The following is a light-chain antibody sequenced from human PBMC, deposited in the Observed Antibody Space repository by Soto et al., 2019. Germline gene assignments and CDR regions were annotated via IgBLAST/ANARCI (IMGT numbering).Light chain of an antibody. CDR1: NSDVGGYNF. CDR3: SSFAATNRVI. V-gene: IGLV2-8*01. CDR2: EVN. Sequence: QSALTQPPSASGSPGQSVTISCTGTNSDVGGYNFVSWYQQHPGKAPKLMISEVNKRPSGVPDRFSGSKSGNTAPLTVSGLQADDEGDYYCSSFAATNRVIFGGGTKLTVL. J-gene: IGLJ2*01.